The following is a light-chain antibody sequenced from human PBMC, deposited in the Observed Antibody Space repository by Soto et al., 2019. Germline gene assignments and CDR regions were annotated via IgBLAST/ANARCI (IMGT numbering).Light chain of an antibody. V-gene: IGLV1-40*01. CDR2: DDS. Sequence: QSVLTQPPSVSGAPGQRVTISYTGSSSNIGAGYDVHWYQQLPGAAPKLLIYDDSNRPSGVPDRFSGSKSGTSASLAITGPQAEDGGDYYCQAYDLNLGESVVGGGTKVPVL. CDR1: SSNIGAGYD. J-gene: IGLJ3*02. CDR3: QAYDLNLGESV.